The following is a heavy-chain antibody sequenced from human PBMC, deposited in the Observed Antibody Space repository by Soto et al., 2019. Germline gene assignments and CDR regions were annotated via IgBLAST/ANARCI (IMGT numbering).Heavy chain of an antibody. V-gene: IGHV1-69*02. CDR2: IIPILGIA. CDR1: GGTFSSYT. J-gene: IGHJ4*02. Sequence: QVQLVQSGAEVKKPGSSVKVSCKASGGTFSSYTISWVRQAPGQGLEWMGRIIPILGIANYAQKFQGRVTIPADKSTSTAYMELSSLRSEDTAVYYCARGGIAEAGDFDYWGQGTLVTVSS. D-gene: IGHD6-13*01. CDR3: ARGGIAEAGDFDY.